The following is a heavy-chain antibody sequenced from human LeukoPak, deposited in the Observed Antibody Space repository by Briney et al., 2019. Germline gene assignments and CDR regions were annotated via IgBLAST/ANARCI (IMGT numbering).Heavy chain of an antibody. D-gene: IGHD2-15*01. CDR3: VRDRGYCSGGTCYALWDY. CDR1: GFTFSSYG. Sequence: TGGSLRLSCAASGFTFSSYGMPWVRQAPGKGLEWVAVIWYDGSNKYYADSVKGRFTISRDNSKNTLYLQMNSLRAEDTAMYYCVRDRGYCSGGTCYALWDYWGQGTLVTVSS. V-gene: IGHV3-33*01. J-gene: IGHJ4*02. CDR2: IWYDGSNK.